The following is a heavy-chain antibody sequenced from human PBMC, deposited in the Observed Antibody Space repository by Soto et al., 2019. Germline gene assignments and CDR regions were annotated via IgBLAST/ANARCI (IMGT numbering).Heavy chain of an antibody. CDR1: VGSVRVYA. CDR3: ARDNSVQGGDILNGYLS. CDR2: IIPIFGTA. J-gene: IGHJ4*02. V-gene: IGHV1-69*01. Sequence: SVXVSFKSSVGSVRVYAIIFFLQAPGQGLEWMGGIIPIFGTANYAQKFQGRVTINADESTSTAYMELSRLRSEDTAVYYCARDNSVQGGDILNGYLSWGQGTLV. D-gene: IGHD3-9*01.